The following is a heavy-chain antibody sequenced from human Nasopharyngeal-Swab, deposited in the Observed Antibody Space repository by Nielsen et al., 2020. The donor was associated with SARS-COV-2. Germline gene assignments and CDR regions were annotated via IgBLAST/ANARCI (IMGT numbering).Heavy chain of an antibody. D-gene: IGHD7-27*01. J-gene: IGHJ4*02. CDR2: FDPEDGET. Sequence: ASVKVSCKVSGSTLTEISMHWVRQAHGRGLEWMGGFDPEDGETIYAQKFQGRVTMTEDTSTDTAYMELSSLRSEDTAVYYCATALTGYFDYWGQGTLVTVSS. V-gene: IGHV1-24*01. CDR3: ATALTGYFDY. CDR1: GSTLTEIS.